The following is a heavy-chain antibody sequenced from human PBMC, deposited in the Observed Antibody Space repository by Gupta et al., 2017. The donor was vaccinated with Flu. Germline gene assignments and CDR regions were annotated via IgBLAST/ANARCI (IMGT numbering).Heavy chain of an antibody. V-gene: IGHV3-23*01. CDR1: GFSFDNYA. Sequence: EVQLLESGGGLGQPGGSLRLSCAASGFSFDNYAMTWVRQVPGKGLEWVSTISGGGGSRYYADSVKGRFTISRDNSKNMMYLQLNSLRADDTAVYYCAREARPAVNSATRYNWFDPWGQGTLVTVSS. D-gene: IGHD2-2*01. CDR2: ISGGGGSR. CDR3: AREARPAVNSATRYNWFDP. J-gene: IGHJ5*02.